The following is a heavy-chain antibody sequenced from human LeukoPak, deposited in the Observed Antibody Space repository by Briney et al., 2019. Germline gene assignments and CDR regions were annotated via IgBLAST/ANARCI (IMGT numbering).Heavy chain of an antibody. CDR3: ARDPDCTTGVCYTGVEYGMDV. Sequence: ASVKVSCKASGYTFTSSGITWVRQAPGQGLEWMGWISAHNGNTNYAQKPQGRVTMTTDTSTSTAYMELRSLRSDDTAVYYCARDPDCTTGVCYTGVEYGMDVWGQGTTVTVSS. J-gene: IGHJ6*02. D-gene: IGHD2-8*01. CDR2: ISAHNGNT. V-gene: IGHV1-18*01. CDR1: GYTFTSSG.